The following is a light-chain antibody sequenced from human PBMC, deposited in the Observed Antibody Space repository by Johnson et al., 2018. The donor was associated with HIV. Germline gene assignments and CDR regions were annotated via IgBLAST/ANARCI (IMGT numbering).Light chain of an antibody. CDR1: SSNIGDHS. J-gene: IGLJ1*01. Sequence: QSVLTQPPSVSAAPGRRVTVSCSGRSSNIGDHSVSWYQQLPGTAPKLLIYDNNKRPSGIPDRFSGSKSGTSATLGIAGLQTGDEADYYCGTWDKSLNTGAVFGTGTKVTV. CDR2: DNN. CDR3: GTWDKSLNTGAV. V-gene: IGLV1-51*01.